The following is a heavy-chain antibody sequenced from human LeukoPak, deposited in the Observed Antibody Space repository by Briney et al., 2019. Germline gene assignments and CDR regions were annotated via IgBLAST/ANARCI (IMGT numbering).Heavy chain of an antibody. CDR3: AKEIWPTVTTPGHTHFDY. V-gene: IGHV3-48*03. Sequence: GGSLRLSCAASGFTFSSYEMNWVRQAPGKGLEWVSYISSSGSTIYYADSVKGRFTISRDNSKNTLCLQMNSLRAEDTAVYYCAKEIWPTVTTPGHTHFDYWGQGTLVTVSS. CDR2: ISSSGSTI. CDR1: GFTFSSYE. J-gene: IGHJ4*02. D-gene: IGHD4-17*01.